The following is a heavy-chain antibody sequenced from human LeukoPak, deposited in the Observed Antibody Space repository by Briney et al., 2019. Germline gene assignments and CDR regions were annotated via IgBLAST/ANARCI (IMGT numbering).Heavy chain of an antibody. D-gene: IGHD6-19*01. V-gene: IGHV4-59*08. Sequence: SETLSLTCTVSGGSISGYYWSWIRQPPGKGLEGIGHMDDSGSTNYNPSPTSRVTISEDTSKNQLSLKLGSVTAADTAVYYCARHSSGSGGAFQYWGQGTPVTVSS. CDR1: GGSISGYY. J-gene: IGHJ4*02. CDR3: ARHSSGSGGAFQY. CDR2: MDDSGST.